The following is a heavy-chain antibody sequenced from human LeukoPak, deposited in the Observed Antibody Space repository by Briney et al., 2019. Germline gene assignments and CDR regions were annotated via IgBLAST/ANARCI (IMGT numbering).Heavy chain of an antibody. CDR1: GFTFSSYE. CDR3: AKVRTIMITFGGVIFDY. J-gene: IGHJ4*02. Sequence: GGSLRLSCAASGFTFSSYEMNWVRQAPGKGLEWVSYISSSGSTRYYADSVKGRFTISRDNAKNSLYLQLNSLRAEDTAVYYCAKVRTIMITFGGVIFDYWGQGTLVTVSS. CDR2: ISSSGSTR. V-gene: IGHV3-48*03. D-gene: IGHD3-16*01.